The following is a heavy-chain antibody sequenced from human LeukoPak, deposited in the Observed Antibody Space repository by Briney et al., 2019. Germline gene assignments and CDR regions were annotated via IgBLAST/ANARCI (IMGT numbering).Heavy chain of an antibody. D-gene: IGHD6-13*01. CDR2: IYDNGNT. CDR1: GGKIGGFY. J-gene: IGHJ5*02. V-gene: IGHV4-59*12. Sequence: VSGGKIGGFYGRWIRKKQGKGLEWIGYIYDNGNTNYNPSLKSRVTISVDTSKTQFSLKLRSVTAADTAFYYCARGAAGSWYGTFDPWGQGTLVTVSS. CDR3: ARGAAGSWYGTFDP.